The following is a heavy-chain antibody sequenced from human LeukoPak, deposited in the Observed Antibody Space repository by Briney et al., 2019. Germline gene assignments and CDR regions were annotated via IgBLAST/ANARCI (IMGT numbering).Heavy chain of an antibody. CDR1: GGSISSYY. CDR3: ARVIYEYYYDSSGYYYGYFDL. V-gene: IGHV4-34*01. J-gene: IGHJ2*01. CDR2: INHSGST. Sequence: SETLSLTCTVSGGSISSYYWSWIRQPPGKGLEWIGEINHSGSTNYNPSLKSRVTISVDTSKNQFSLKLSSVTAADTAVYYCARVIYEYYYDSSGYYYGYFDLWGRGTLVTVSS. D-gene: IGHD3-22*01.